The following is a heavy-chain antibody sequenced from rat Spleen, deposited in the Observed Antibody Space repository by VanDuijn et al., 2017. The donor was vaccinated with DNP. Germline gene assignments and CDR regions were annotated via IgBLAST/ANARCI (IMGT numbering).Heavy chain of an antibody. V-gene: IGHV5-20*01. Sequence: EVQLVESGGGLVQPGGSLKLSCATSGFTFSGNYMAWVRQAPTKGLEWVASITYDGVGTYYRDSVKGRFTISRDISKTSLYLQMNSLKSEDTATYYCSKGGGGPDYCVIGVMVTVSS. CDR2: ITYDGVGT. CDR3: SKGGGGPDY. J-gene: IGHJ2*01. CDR1: GFTFSGNY. D-gene: IGHD1-11*01.